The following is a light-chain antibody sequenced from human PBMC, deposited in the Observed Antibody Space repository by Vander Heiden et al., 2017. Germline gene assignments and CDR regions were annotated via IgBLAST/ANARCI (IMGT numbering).Light chain of an antibody. V-gene: IGLV2-14*01. CDR1: SSDVGGYNY. J-gene: IGLJ2*01. Sequence: QSALTQPASVSGSPGQSIPISCPGTSSDVGGYNYVSWYQQQPGKAPKLMIYDVSNRPSGVSNRFSGSKSGTTASLTISGLQAEDEADYYCSSYTTSSTLVFGGGTKLTVL. CDR3: SSYTTSSTLV. CDR2: DVS.